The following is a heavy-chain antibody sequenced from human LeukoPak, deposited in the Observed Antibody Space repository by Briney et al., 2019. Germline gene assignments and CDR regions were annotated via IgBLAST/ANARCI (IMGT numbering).Heavy chain of an antibody. CDR1: GYTFTSYY. CDR2: INPSGGST. J-gene: IGHJ4*02. V-gene: IGHV1-46*03. CDR3: ARDDAGGYSYGPSFGY. D-gene: IGHD5-18*01. Sequence: GASVKVSCKASGYTFTSYYMHWVRQAPGQGLEWMGIINPSGGSTSYAQKFQGRVTMTRDTSTSTVYMELSSLRSEDTAVYYCARDDAGGYSYGPSFGYWGQGTLVTVSS.